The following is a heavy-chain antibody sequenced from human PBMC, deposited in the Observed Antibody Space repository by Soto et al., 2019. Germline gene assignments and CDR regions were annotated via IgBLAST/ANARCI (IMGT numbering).Heavy chain of an antibody. CDR1: GGTFSSYT. Sequence: GASVKVSCKASGGTFSSYTISWVRQAPGQGLEWMGRIIPILGIANYAQKFQGRVTITADKSTSTAYMELSSLRSEDTAVYYCARELPQTYGGPPYYYYMDVWGKGTTVTVSS. D-gene: IGHD2-21*01. CDR3: ARELPQTYGGPPYYYYMDV. J-gene: IGHJ6*03. V-gene: IGHV1-69*04. CDR2: IIPILGIA.